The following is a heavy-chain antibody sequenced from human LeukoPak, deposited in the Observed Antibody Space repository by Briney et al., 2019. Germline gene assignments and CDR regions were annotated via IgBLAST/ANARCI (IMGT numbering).Heavy chain of an antibody. J-gene: IGHJ4*02. CDR3: AKDRGEGMQDPLDY. CDR1: GFTFSSYG. D-gene: IGHD3-16*01. CDR2: ISYDGSNK. Sequence: PGGSLRLSCAASGFTFSSYGMHWVRQAPGKGLEWVAVISYDGSNKYHADSVKGRFTISRDNSKNTLYLQMNSLRAEDTAVYYCAKDRGEGMQDPLDYWGQGTLVTVSS. V-gene: IGHV3-30*18.